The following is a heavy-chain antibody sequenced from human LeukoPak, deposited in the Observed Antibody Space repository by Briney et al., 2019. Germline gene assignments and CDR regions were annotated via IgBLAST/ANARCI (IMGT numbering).Heavy chain of an antibody. J-gene: IGHJ4*02. CDR2: ISYDGSNK. Sequence: GSLRLSCAASEFTFSSYGMHWVRQAPGKGLEWVAVISYDGSNKYYADSVKGRFTISRDNSKNTLYLQMNSLRAEDTAVYYCAKAKGEWELPTLDYWGQGTLVTVSS. CDR3: AKAKGEWELPTLDY. V-gene: IGHV3-30*18. CDR1: EFTFSSYG. D-gene: IGHD1-26*01.